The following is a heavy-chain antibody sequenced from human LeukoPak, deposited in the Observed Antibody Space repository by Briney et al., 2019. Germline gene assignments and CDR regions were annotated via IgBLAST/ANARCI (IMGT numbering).Heavy chain of an antibody. J-gene: IGHJ3*02. Sequence: KTGGSLRLSCAASGFTFSSYSMNWVRQAPGKGLEWVSSISSSSSYIYYADSVKGRFTISRDNAKNSLYLQMNSLRAEDTAVYYCARDPWYYYDGSGYYPDAFDIWGQGTMVTVSS. V-gene: IGHV3-21*01. CDR1: GFTFSSYS. CDR3: ARDPWYYYDGSGYYPDAFDI. D-gene: IGHD3-22*01. CDR2: ISSSSSYI.